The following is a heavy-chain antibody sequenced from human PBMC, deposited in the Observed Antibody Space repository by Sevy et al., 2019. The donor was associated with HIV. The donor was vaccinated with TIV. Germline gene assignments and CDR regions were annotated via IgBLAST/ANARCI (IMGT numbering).Heavy chain of an antibody. Sequence: SETLSLTCNVSGDSVSGGNYYWSWIRQPPGKGLEWIGYIYYSGSTNYNPSLKSRVTISIDTSKNQFSLRLTSVTAADTAVYYCARGLFDYWGQGTLVTVSS. J-gene: IGHJ4*02. CDR2: IYYSGST. CDR1: GDSVSGGNYY. CDR3: ARGLFDY. V-gene: IGHV4-61*01.